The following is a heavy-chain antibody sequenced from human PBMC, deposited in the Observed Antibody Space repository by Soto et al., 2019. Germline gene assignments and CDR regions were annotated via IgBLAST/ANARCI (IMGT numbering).Heavy chain of an antibody. CDR2: IYYSGST. J-gene: IGHJ3*01. V-gene: IGHV4-31*02. Sequence: DLEWIGYIYYSGSTYYNPSLKSRVTISVDTSKNQFSLKLSSVTAADTAVYYCARGRITMIVVGWGQGTMVTVSS. CDR3: ARGRITMIVVG. D-gene: IGHD3-22*01.